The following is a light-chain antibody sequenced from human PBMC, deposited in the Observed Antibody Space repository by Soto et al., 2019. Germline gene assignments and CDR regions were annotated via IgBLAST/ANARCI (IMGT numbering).Light chain of an antibody. CDR1: QSISSW. V-gene: IGKV1-5*01. J-gene: IGKJ1*01. CDR3: QQDNSYSWT. CDR2: DAS. Sequence: DIQMSQSPFTLSASVGDRGTSTCRASQSISSWLAWYQQKPGKAPKFLIYDASSLESGVPSRFSGSGSGTEFTLTISSLQPDDFATYYCQQDNSYSWTFGQGSKVDI.